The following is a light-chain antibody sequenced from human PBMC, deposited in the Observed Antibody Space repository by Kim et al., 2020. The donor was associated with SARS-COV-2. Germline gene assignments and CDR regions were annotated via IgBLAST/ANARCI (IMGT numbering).Light chain of an antibody. V-gene: IGKV4-1*01. CDR1: QSILYGSKKY. Sequence: DIVMTQSPDSLAVSLGERATINCKAGQSILYGSKKYLAWYQQKAGQPPKLLIYWASTRESGVPDRFSGSGSGTDFTLTISSLQAEDVAVYYRQQYYNSPFTFGPGTKVDIK. J-gene: IGKJ3*01. CDR2: WAS. CDR3: QQYYNSPFT.